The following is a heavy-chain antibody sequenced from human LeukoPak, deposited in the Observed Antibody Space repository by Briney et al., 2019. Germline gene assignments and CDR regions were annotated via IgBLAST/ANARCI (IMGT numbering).Heavy chain of an antibody. Sequence: SETLSLTCTVSGGSISSYYWTWIRQPAGKGLEWIGRIYSSGSTNYNPSLESRVTMSVDTSKNQFSLNLRSMTAADTALYYCARGAFYGSGNVFDLWGQGTMVTVSS. CDR2: IYSSGST. J-gene: IGHJ3*01. CDR3: ARGAFYGSGNVFDL. CDR1: GGSISSYY. V-gene: IGHV4-4*07. D-gene: IGHD3-10*01.